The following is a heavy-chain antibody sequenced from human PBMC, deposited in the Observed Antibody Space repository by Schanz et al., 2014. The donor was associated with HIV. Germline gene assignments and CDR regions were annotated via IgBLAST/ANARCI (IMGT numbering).Heavy chain of an antibody. CDR2: IYYTGST. CDR1: GGAISSGGYS. D-gene: IGHD6-6*01. J-gene: IGHJ4*02. V-gene: IGHV4-61*08. CDR3: ASSQGAARAFDY. Sequence: QLQLQESGSGLVKPSQTLSLTCGVSGGAISSGGYSWSWIRQPPGRGLEWIGYIYYTGSTNYNPSLKSRVTISVDTSKNQFSLKLSSVTAADTAVYYCASSQGAARAFDYWGQGTLVTVSS.